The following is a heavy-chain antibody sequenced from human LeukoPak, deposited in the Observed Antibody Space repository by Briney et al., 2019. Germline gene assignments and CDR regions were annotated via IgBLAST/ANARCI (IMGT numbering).Heavy chain of an antibody. CDR3: ARIGYNHYFDY. CDR2: INPNSGGT. Sequence: ASVKVSCKASGYTFTDYYLHWVRQAPGQGLEWMGWINPNSGGTNYAQTSQGGVTMTRDTSITTAYLELSRLRSDDTAVYYCARIGYNHYFDYWGQGTLVTVSS. J-gene: IGHJ4*02. CDR1: GYTFTDYY. D-gene: IGHD1-14*01. V-gene: IGHV1-2*02.